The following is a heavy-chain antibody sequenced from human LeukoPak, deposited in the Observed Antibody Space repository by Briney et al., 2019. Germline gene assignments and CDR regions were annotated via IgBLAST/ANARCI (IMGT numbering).Heavy chain of an antibody. CDR3: AASPAYYDSSGC. CDR2: IYTSGST. J-gene: IGHJ4*02. V-gene: IGHV4-4*07. D-gene: IGHD3-22*01. CDR1: GGSISSYY. Sequence: SETLSLTCTVSGGSISSYYWSWIRQPAGKGLEWIGRIYTSGSTNYNPSLKSRVTISVDTSKNQFSLKLSSVTAADTAVYYCAASPAYYDSSGCWGQGTLVTVSS.